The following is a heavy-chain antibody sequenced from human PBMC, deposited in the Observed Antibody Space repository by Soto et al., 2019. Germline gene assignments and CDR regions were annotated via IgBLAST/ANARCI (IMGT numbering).Heavy chain of an antibody. D-gene: IGHD3-22*01. CDR2: ISSSSSTI. J-gene: IGHJ1*01. Sequence: PGGSLRLSCAASGFTFSSYSMNWVRQAPGKGLEWVSYISSSSSTIYYADSVKGRITISRDNAKNSLYLQMKSLRDEDTAVYYCARDQLGYYDSSGYAEYFQHWGQGTLVTVSS. V-gene: IGHV3-48*02. CDR1: GFTFSSYS. CDR3: ARDQLGYYDSSGYAEYFQH.